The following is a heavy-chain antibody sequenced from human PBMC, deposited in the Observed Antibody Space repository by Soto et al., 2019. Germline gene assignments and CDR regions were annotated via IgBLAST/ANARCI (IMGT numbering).Heavy chain of an antibody. J-gene: IGHJ4*02. CDR2: INDDGIRT. Sequence: PGGSLRLSGAASGFTFSNYYIEWVRQAPWKGLVWVSHINDDGIRTKYADSVKGRFTISRDNAENIVYLQMNSLRAEETAVYYCARDLYGPFDNCGQGDLVTVSS. D-gene: IGHD2-8*01. CDR3: ARDLYGPFDN. V-gene: IGHV3-74*03. CDR1: GFTFSNYY.